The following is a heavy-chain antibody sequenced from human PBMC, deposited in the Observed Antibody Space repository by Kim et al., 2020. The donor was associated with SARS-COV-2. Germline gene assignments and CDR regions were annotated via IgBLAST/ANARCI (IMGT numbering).Heavy chain of an antibody. V-gene: IGHV4-34*01. CDR2: INHSGST. J-gene: IGHJ4*02. CDR3: AIGWGDWGY. Sequence: SETLSLTCAVYGGSFSGYYWSWIRQPPGKGLEWIGEINHSGSTNYNPSLKSRVTISVDTSKNQFSLKLSSVTAADTAVYYCAIGWGDWGYWGQGTLVTVS. D-gene: IGHD2-21*02. CDR1: GGSFSGYY.